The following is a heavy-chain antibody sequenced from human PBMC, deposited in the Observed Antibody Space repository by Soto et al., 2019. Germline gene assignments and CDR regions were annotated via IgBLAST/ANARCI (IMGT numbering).Heavy chain of an antibody. D-gene: IGHD2-2*01. CDR2: INPNSGDT. CDR1: GYTFTSYY. CDR3: AAEGPIKYQLPTGKSNWFDP. V-gene: IGHV1-2*04. J-gene: IGHJ5*02. Sequence: ASVKVSCKASGYTFTSYYMHWVRQAPGQGLEWMGIINPNSGDTNYTQKFQGWVTMTRDTSISTAYMELSSLRSEDTAAYYCAAEGPIKYQLPTGKSNWFDPWGQGTLVTVS.